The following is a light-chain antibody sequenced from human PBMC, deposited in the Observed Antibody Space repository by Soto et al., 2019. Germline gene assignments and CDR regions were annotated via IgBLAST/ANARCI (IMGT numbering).Light chain of an antibody. CDR1: QSSRRF. CDR3: QQYGSSST. V-gene: IGKV1-39*01. CDR2: AAS. Sequence: DIHMTQSLSSLSASVGDRVTITCRASQSSRRFLNWYQQKPGKAPKLLIYAASSLESGVPSRFSGSGSGTDFTLTISRLEPEDFAVYYCQQYGSSSTFGQGTRLEI. J-gene: IGKJ5*01.